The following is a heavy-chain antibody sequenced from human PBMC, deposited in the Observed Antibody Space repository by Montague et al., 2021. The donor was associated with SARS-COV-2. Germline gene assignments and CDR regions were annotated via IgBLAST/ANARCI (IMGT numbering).Heavy chain of an antibody. V-gene: IGHV4-59*01. CDR3: ARRSLGYCSGGSCYSGYDY. D-gene: IGHD2-15*01. J-gene: IGHJ4*02. Sequence: SETLSLTCTVSGGSISSYYWSWIRQPPGKGLELIWYIYSSGSTNYNPSLKSRVTISVDTSKNQFSLKLSSVTAADTAVYDCARRSLGYCSGGSCYSGYDYWGQGTLVTVSS. CDR1: GGSISSYY. CDR2: IYSSGST.